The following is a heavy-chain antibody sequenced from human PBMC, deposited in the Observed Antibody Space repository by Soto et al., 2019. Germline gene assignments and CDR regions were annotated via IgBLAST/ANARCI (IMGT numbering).Heavy chain of an antibody. CDR2: INHSGST. CDR3: ARGNRVSIGNPQKYYFDY. V-gene: IGHV4-34*01. Sequence: PSETLSLTCAVYGGSFSGYYWSWIRQPPGKGLEWIGEINHSGSTNYNPSLKSRATISVDTSKNQFSLKLSSVTAADTAVYYCARGNRVSIGNPQKYYFDYWGQGTLVTVSS. J-gene: IGHJ4*02. D-gene: IGHD6-6*01. CDR1: GGSFSGYY.